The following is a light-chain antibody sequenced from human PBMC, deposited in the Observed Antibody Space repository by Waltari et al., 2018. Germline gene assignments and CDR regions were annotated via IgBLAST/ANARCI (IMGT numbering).Light chain of an antibody. CDR3: QQYYSTPNT. Sequence: DFVMTQSPDSLAVSLGERATINCKSSQSVLYSSNNKNYLAWYQQKPGQPPKLLLYWASTWESGVPDRFSGSGSGTDFTLTISSLQAEDVAVYYCQQYYSTPNTFGQGTKLEIK. CDR1: QSVLYSSNNKNY. J-gene: IGKJ2*01. V-gene: IGKV4-1*01. CDR2: WAS.